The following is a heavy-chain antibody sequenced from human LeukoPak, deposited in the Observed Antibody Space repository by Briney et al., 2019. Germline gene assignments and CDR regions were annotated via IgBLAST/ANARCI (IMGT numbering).Heavy chain of an antibody. D-gene: IGHD1-1*01. CDR2: IKQDGSEK. V-gene: IGHV3-7*01. J-gene: IGHJ1*01. Sequence: PGGSLRLSCAASGFTFSSYWMSWVRQAPGKGLEWVANIKQDGSEKYYVDSVKGRFTISRDNAKNTLYLQMNSLRAEDTAVYYCAKEGYPQRNAEYFQHWGQGTLVTVSS. CDR3: AKEGYPQRNAEYFQH. CDR1: GFTFSSYW.